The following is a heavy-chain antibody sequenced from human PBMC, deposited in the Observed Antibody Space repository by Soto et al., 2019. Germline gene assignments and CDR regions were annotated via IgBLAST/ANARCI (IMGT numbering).Heavy chain of an antibody. CDR1: GCSFTSYW. J-gene: IGHJ4*02. V-gene: IGHV5-51*01. D-gene: IGHD3-3*01. CDR2: IYPGDSDT. CDR3: XRSHDFWSGEYYFDY. Sequence: PGESQKISCKGSGCSFTSYWIGWVRQMPGKGLEWMGIIYPGDSDTRYSPSFQGQVTISADKSISTAYLQWSSLKASDTAMYYCXRSHDFWSGEYYFDYWGQGTLVTVSS.